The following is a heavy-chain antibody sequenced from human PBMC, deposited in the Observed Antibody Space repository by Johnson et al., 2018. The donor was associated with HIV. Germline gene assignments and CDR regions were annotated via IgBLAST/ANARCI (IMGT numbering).Heavy chain of an antibody. Sequence: MQLVESGGGVVQPGRSLRLSCAASGFTFSSYGMHWVRQAPGKGLEWVAVISYDGSNKYYADSVKGRFTISRDNSKNTLYLQMNSLRAEDTAVYYCARDQSSRQAFDIWGQGTMVTVSS. J-gene: IGHJ3*02. V-gene: IGHV3-30*03. D-gene: IGHD6-6*01. CDR1: GFTFSSYG. CDR2: ISYDGSNK. CDR3: ARDQSSRQAFDI.